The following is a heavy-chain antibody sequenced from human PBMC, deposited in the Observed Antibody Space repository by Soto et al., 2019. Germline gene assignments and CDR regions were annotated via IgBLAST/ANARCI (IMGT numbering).Heavy chain of an antibody. D-gene: IGHD6-19*01. J-gene: IGHJ4*02. CDR2: LSDSGNT. Sequence: GGSMRLSSAASGLTFSNYAMSWVRQNPGEGLEWVSALSDSGNTYYVDSVKGRFTISRDDSNNTLFLQMDSLRAEDTAIYYCARGGSVSGLYYFDYWGQGALVTVSS. V-gene: IGHV3-23*01. CDR1: GLTFSNYA. CDR3: ARGGSVSGLYYFDY.